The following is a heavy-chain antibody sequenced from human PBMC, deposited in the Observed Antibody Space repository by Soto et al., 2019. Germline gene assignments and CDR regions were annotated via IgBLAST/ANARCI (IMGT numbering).Heavy chain of an antibody. CDR1: GGSISNYH. D-gene: IGHD3-16*02. CDR2: IYPTGST. J-gene: IGHJ5*02. Sequence: PSETLSLTCTVSGGSISNYHWSWIRQPAGKGLEWIGRIYPTGSTNYNRSLKSRVTMSLDTSKNQLFLKLGSVTAADTAVYYCARGLRYDYVWGSYRDNWFDPWGQGTLVTVSS. CDR3: ARGLRYDYVWGSYRDNWFDP. V-gene: IGHV4-4*07.